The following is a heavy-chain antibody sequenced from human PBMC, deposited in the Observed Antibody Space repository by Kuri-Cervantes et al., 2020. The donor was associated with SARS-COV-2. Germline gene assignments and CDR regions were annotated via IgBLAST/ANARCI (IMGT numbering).Heavy chain of an antibody. J-gene: IGHJ6*03. V-gene: IGHV3-49*04. Sequence: GGSLRLSCTASGFTFGDYAMSWVRQAPGKGLEWVGFIRSKAYGGTTEYAASVKGRFTISRDDSKSIAYQQMNSLKTEDTAVYYCTRYDFWSGYYMDVWGKGTTVTVSS. D-gene: IGHD3-3*01. CDR1: GFTFGDYA. CDR2: IRSKAYGGTT. CDR3: TRYDFWSGYYMDV.